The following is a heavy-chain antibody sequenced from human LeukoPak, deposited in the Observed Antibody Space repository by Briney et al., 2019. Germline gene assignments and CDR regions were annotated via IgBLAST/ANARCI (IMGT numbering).Heavy chain of an antibody. CDR2: IRGSSSYI. CDR3: ARPGIAVAGEFFDY. CDR1: GFTFSSYS. V-gene: IGHV3-21*01. D-gene: IGHD6-19*01. J-gene: IGHJ4*02. Sequence: GGSLRLSCAASGFTFSSYSMNWVRQAPGKGLEWVSFIRGSSSYIYYADSVKGRFTISRDNAKNSLYLQMNSLRAEDTAVYYCARPGIAVAGEFFDYWGQGTLVTVSS.